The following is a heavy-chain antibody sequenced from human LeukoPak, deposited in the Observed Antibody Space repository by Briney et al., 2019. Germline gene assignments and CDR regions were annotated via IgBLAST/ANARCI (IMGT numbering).Heavy chain of an antibody. CDR1: GFSLSGYW. D-gene: IGHD5-12*01. CDR2: LHADGNEK. J-gene: IGHJ4*02. Sequence: GGALRLSCAASGFSLSGYWMSWVRQAPGEGLEWVSRLHADGNEKYFVHSVKGRSTVSRDNAKNSLYLQMNSLRVEDTAVYYCARGGYSFDYLGQGTLVTVSS. V-gene: IGHV3-7*01. CDR3: ARGGYSFDY.